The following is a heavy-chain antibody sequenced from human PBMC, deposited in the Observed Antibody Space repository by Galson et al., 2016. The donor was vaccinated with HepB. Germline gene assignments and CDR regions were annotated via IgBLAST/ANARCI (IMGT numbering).Heavy chain of an antibody. CDR2: IIAYNGNT. J-gene: IGHJ5*02. CDR1: GYTFSSYY. CDR3: ARVPARFGVRKGWFDP. D-gene: IGHD3-16*01. V-gene: IGHV1-18*04. Sequence: VKVSCKASGYTFSSYYMHWVRQAPGHGLEWMGWIIAYNGNTNYAQKVQDRVTLTTDTSTSTAYMELRSLRSDDTAVYYCARVPARFGVRKGWFDPWGQGTLVTVSS.